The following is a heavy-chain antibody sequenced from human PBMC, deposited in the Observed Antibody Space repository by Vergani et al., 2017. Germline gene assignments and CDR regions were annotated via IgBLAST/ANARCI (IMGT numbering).Heavy chain of an antibody. J-gene: IGHJ3*02. V-gene: IGHV4-30-4*01. CDR1: GGSISSGDYY. D-gene: IGHD3-22*01. Sequence: QVQLQESGPGLVKPSQTLSLTCTVSGGSISSGDYYWSWTRQPPGKGLEWIGYIYYSGSTYYNPSLKSRVTISVDTSKNQFSLKRSSVTAADTAVDYCARDYYDGSSGSYAFDNWGQGTMVTVSS. CDR3: ARDYYDGSSGSYAFDN. CDR2: IYYSGST.